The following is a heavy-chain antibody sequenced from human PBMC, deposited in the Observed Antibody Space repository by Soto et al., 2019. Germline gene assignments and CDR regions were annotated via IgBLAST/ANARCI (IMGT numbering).Heavy chain of an antibody. CDR3: ARGLLYGGDPPPSDY. Sequence: QVQLVESGGVLVKPGGSLRLSCAASGFTFSDYYMSWFRRAPGKGLQWLSYIDSGSRYKNYADSVKGRSTISRDNAQNTLYLELTSLKVEDTATYFGARGLLYGGDPPPSDYWGQGAGVTVSS. CDR2: IDSGSRYK. J-gene: IGHJ4*02. CDR1: GFTFSDYY. V-gene: IGHV3-11*05. D-gene: IGHD3-10*01.